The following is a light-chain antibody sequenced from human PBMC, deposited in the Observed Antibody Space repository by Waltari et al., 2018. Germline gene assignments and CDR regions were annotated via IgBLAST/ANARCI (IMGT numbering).Light chain of an antibody. CDR1: QSVLYSSNNKNY. CDR2: WAS. V-gene: IGKV4-1*01. J-gene: IGKJ1*01. Sequence: DIVMTQSPDSLAVSLGERATINCKSSQSVLYSSNNKNYLAWYQLKPGQPPKLLIYWASTRESGVPDRFSGSGSGTDFPLTISSLQAEDVAVYYCQQYYSTPQTFGQGTKVEIK. CDR3: QQYYSTPQT.